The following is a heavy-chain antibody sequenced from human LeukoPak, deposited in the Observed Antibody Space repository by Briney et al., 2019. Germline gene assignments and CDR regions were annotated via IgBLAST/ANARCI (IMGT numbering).Heavy chain of an antibody. D-gene: IGHD2-2*01. CDR3: ADVPAAKRDDY. J-gene: IGHJ4*02. Sequence: GGSLRLSCAASGFTFSSYAMSWVRPAPGKGLEWVSAISGSGGSTYYADSVKGRFTIPRDNSKNTLYLQMNSLRAEDTAVYYCADVPAAKRDDYWGQGTLVTVSS. CDR2: ISGSGGST. V-gene: IGHV3-23*01. CDR1: GFTFSSYA.